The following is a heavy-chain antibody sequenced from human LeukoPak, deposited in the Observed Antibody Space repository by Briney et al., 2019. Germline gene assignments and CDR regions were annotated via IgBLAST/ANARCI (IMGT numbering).Heavy chain of an antibody. D-gene: IGHD6-19*01. V-gene: IGHV1-2*02. CDR1: GYTFTGYY. J-gene: IGHJ3*02. CDR3: ARKGGSGWFDDAFDI. Sequence: ASVKVSCKASGYTFTGYYMHWVRQAPGQGLEWMGWINPNSGGTNYAQKFQGRVTMTRNTSISTAYMELSSLRSEDTAVYYCARKGGSGWFDDAFDIWGQGTMVTVSS. CDR2: INPNSGGT.